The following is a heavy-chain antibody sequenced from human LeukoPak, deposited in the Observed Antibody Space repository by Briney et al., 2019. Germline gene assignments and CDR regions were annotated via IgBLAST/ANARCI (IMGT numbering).Heavy chain of an antibody. CDR2: ISSSSNTI. D-gene: IGHD5-18*01. J-gene: IGHJ4*02. CDR3: ARGSAMVY. CDR1: GFSFSSYN. V-gene: IGHV3-48*02. Sequence: QPGGSLRLSCAASGFSFSSYNMNWVRQAPGKGLEWVSYISSSSNTIYYADSVKGRFTISRDNAKNSLYLLLNSLRDEDTAVYYCARGSAMVYWGRGSLVTVS.